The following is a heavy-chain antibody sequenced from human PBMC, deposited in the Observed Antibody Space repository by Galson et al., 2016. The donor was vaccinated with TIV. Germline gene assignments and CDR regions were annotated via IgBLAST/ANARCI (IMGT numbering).Heavy chain of an antibody. J-gene: IGHJ4*02. Sequence: QSGAEVKKPGDSLKISCKASGFNFTNYWIGWVRQMPGKGLEWMAIIYPGDSHSTYSPSFQGQVTISVDKSIRTAFLQWNSLKASDSGMYYCALVRGDSWGQGTLVTESS. CDR3: ALVRGDS. CDR1: GFNFTNYW. CDR2: IYPGDSHS. V-gene: IGHV5-51*03. D-gene: IGHD3-10*01.